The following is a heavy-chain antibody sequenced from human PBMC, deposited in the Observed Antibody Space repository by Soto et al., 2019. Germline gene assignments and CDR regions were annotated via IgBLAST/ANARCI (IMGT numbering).Heavy chain of an antibody. CDR1: GGSFSGYY. V-gene: IGHV4-34*01. J-gene: IGHJ4*02. D-gene: IGHD5-12*01. Sequence: QVQLQQWGAGLLKPSETLSLTCAVYGGSFSGYYWSWIRQPPGKGLEWIGEINHSGSTNYNPSLKSRVTISVDTSKNQFSLKLSSVTAADTAVYYCARGQQVGDNSDKVGSGYYFDYWGQGTLVTVSS. CDR3: ARGQQVGDNSDKVGSGYYFDY. CDR2: INHSGST.